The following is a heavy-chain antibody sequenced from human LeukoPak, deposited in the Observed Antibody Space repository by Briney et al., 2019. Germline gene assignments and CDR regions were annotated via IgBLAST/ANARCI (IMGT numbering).Heavy chain of an antibody. D-gene: IGHD6-19*01. V-gene: IGHV1-24*01. J-gene: IGHJ4*02. CDR3: ATGLIAVAGPFNY. Sequence: ASVTVSCKVSGYTLTELSMHWVRQAPGKGLEWMGGFDPEDGETIYAQKFQGRVTMTEDTSTDTAYMELSSLRSEDTAVYYCATGLIAVAGPFNYWGQGTLVTVSP. CDR1: GYTLTELS. CDR2: FDPEDGET.